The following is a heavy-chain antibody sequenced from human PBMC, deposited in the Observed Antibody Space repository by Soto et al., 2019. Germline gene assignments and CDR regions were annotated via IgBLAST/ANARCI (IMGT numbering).Heavy chain of an antibody. D-gene: IGHD1-1*01. CDR2: LSDSVGTT. CDR1: GFSFGTYT. V-gene: IGHV3-23*01. Sequence: GGSLRLSCAVSGFSFGTYTVNWVRQAPGTGLEWVSGLSDSVGTTHYADSVKGRFTISRDTSKNTLYLQMNTLRAEDTAVYYCAKDKPGTTSFDYWGQGTLVTVSS. J-gene: IGHJ4*02. CDR3: AKDKPGTTSFDY.